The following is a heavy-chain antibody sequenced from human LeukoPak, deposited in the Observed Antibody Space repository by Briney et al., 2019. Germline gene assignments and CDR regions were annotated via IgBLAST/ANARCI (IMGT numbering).Heavy chain of an antibody. D-gene: IGHD3-22*01. J-gene: IGHJ4*02. CDR1: GLTFSSYD. CDR2: IGTAGDT. V-gene: IGHV3-13*01. Sequence: GGSLRLSCAASGLTFSSYDMHWVRQSTGKGLAWDSAIGTAGDTHYPGSVKGRFTISRDNSKNTLYLQMNSLRAEDTAVYYCARGNYDSSGYYYSAFDYWGQGTLVTVSS. CDR3: ARGNYDSSGYYYSAFDY.